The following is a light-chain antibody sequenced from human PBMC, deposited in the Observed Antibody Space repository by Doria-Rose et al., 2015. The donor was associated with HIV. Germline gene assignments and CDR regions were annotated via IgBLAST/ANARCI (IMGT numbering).Light chain of an antibody. J-gene: IGKJ5*01. CDR2: DAS. CDR1: QRVKSSY. V-gene: IGKV3-20*01. Sequence: TLSLSPGERATLSCRASQRVKSSYLAWYQQKPGQAPRLLIYDASTRATGIPDRFSSSGSGTDFTLTISRLEPEDVAVYYCQQYGTSRGTFGQGTRLEIK. CDR3: QQYGTSRGT.